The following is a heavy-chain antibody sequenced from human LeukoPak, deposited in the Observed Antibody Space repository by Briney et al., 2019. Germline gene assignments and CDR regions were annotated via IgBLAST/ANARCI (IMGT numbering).Heavy chain of an antibody. D-gene: IGHD3-22*01. J-gene: IGHJ4*02. CDR2: ISFGGNSI. CDR1: AFTFSSFA. V-gene: IGHV3-30-3*01. Sequence: GGSLRLSCTGSAFTFSSFAFHWVRQAPGKGLEWLSVISFGGNSIHYADSVKGRFTVFRDNSRHTLYLQMNSLGPEDTAVYYCATLYDSAGYYRTPNDSWGQGTLVTVSS. CDR3: ATLYDSAGYYRTPNDS.